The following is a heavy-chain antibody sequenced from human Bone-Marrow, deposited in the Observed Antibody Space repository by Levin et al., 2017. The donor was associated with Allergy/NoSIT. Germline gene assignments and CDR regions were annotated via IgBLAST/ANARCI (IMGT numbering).Heavy chain of an antibody. CDR2: ISSRARSM. CDR3: AREAGYDYDAFDI. D-gene: IGHD3-16*01. CDR1: GFSISEHY. J-gene: IGHJ3*02. V-gene: IGHV3-11*01. Sequence: GESLKISCEASGFSISEHYMAWIRQAPGKGLEWVSSISSRARSMYYADSVKGRFTISRDNAKNLVSLQVNSLKHEDTAMYYCAREAGYDYDAFDIWGQGTMITVSS.